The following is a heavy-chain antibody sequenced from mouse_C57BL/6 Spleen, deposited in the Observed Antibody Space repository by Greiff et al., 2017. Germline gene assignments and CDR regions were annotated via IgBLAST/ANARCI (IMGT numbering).Heavy chain of an antibody. CDR1: GSAFSSYW. CDR3: ARGAGDGGSPMFAY. CDR2: IYPGDGDT. D-gene: IGHD1-1*02. V-gene: IGHV1-80*01. J-gene: IGHJ3*01. Sequence: VKLLESGAELVKPGASVKISCKASGSAFSSYWMNWVKQRPGKGLEWIGQIYPGDGDTNYNGKFKGKATLTADKSSSTAYMQLSSLTSEDSAVYFCARGAGDGGSPMFAYWGQGTLVTVSA.